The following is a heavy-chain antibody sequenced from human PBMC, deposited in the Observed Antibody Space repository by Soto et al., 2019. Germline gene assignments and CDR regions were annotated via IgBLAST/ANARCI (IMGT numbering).Heavy chain of an antibody. CDR2: ISYDGSNK. CDR3: ARDGDCIGGSCYSRGGYFDY. D-gene: IGHD2-15*01. CDR1: GFTFSSYA. V-gene: IGHV3-30-3*01. Sequence: QVQLVESGGGVVQPGRSLRLSCAASGFTFSSYAMHWVRQAPGKGLEWVAVISYDGSNKYYADSVKGRFTISRDNSKNTLYLQMNSLRAEDTAVYYCARDGDCIGGSCYSRGGYFDYWGQGTLVTVSS. J-gene: IGHJ4*02.